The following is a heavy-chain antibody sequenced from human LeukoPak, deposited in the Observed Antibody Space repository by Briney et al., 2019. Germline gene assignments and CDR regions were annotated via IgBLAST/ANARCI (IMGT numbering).Heavy chain of an antibody. D-gene: IGHD1-26*01. Sequence: PGGSLRLSCAASGFTFSSYAMSWVRQAPGEGLEWVSAISGSGGSTYYADSVKGRFTTSRDNSKNTLYLQMNSLRAEDTAVYYCARDLNSGSYRGYFDYWGQGTLVTVSS. CDR2: ISGSGGST. V-gene: IGHV3-23*01. CDR3: ARDLNSGSYRGYFDY. J-gene: IGHJ4*02. CDR1: GFTFSSYA.